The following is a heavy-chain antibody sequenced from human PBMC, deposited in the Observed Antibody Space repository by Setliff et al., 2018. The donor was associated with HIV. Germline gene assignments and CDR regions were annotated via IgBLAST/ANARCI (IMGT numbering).Heavy chain of an antibody. V-gene: IGHV4-39*01. J-gene: IGHJ5*02. Sequence: SSETLSLTCTVSGGSASNSRYYWAWIRQPPGKGLEYIGSIHYNEKTYYNPSLKSRVTISIDTSKNQFSLNLTSVTAADTAVYYCANRLYYYDSSGSLREEGFDPWGQGTLVTVSS. D-gene: IGHD3-22*01. CDR2: IHYNEKT. CDR1: GGSASNSRYY. CDR3: ANRLYYYDSSGSLREEGFDP.